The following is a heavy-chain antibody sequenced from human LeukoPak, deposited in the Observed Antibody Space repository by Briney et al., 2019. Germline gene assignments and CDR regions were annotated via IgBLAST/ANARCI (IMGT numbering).Heavy chain of an antibody. CDR1: RYTFASYA. Sequence: GASVKVSCKASRYTFASYAIHWVRQAPGQRLEWMGWTNGGNGKSKYSQQFQGRVTITRDTSASTAYMELSSLKSEDMAVYYCARGAGAVAGTTFDYWGQGSLVTVSS. J-gene: IGHJ4*02. V-gene: IGHV1-3*02. CDR3: ARGAGAVAGTTFDY. D-gene: IGHD6-19*01. CDR2: TNGGNGKS.